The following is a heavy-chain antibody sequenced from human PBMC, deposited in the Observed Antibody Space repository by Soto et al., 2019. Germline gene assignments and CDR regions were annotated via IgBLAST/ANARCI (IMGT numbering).Heavy chain of an antibody. CDR2: IKSNPGGATA. V-gene: IGHV3-15*01. J-gene: IGHJ4*02. CDR1: GFSVTNAW. CDR3: TTAPEYFSDSPTKRDY. D-gene: IGHD3-22*01. Sequence: VQLVQSGGGLVQPGGSLRLSCAASGFSVTNAWMSWVRQAPGKGLEWVGRIKSNPGGATADYTAPVKGRFTISRDDSKNTVYLQMYSLKIEDTAVYYCTTAPEYFSDSPTKRDYWGQGTLVTVSS.